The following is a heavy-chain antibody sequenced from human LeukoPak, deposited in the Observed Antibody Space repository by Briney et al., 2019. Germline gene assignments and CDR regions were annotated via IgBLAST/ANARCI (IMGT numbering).Heavy chain of an antibody. J-gene: IGHJ4*02. D-gene: IGHD5-12*01. CDR2: IRYDGNNK. CDR3: AKDPRPYGGSTYYFDY. V-gene: IGHV3-30*02. Sequence: PGGSLRLSCAASGFTFSSYGMQWPRQAPGKGLEGVAFIRYDGNNKYYADSVKGRFTISRDNSKNTLYLQMNSLRAEDTAVYYCAKDPRPYGGSTYYFDYWGQGTLVTVSS. CDR1: GFTFSSYG.